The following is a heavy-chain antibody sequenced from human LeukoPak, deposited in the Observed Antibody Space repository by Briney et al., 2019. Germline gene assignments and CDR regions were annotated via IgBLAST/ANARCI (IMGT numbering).Heavy chain of an antibody. CDR3: TTGGDYDFWMLYYFDF. Sequence: GGSLRLSCAASRFTFYNAWMSWVRQAPGKGLEWVGRIKSKTDGDTTDYAAPVKGRFTISRDDSKNTLYLQMNSLKTEDTAVYYCTTGGDYDFWMLYYFDFWGQGTLVTVSS. V-gene: IGHV3-15*01. CDR1: RFTFYNAW. CDR2: IKSKTDGDTT. J-gene: IGHJ4*02. D-gene: IGHD3-3*01.